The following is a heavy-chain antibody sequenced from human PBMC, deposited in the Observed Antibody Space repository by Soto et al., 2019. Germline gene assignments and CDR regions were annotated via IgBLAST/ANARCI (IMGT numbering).Heavy chain of an antibody. CDR1: GFTFSSYA. V-gene: IGHV3-23*01. Sequence: PGGSLRLSCAASGFTFSSYAMSWVRQAPGKGLEWVSAISGSGGSTYYADSVKGRFTISRDNSKNTLYLQMNSLRAEDTAVYYCAKNRYSSSWYHNWFDPWGQGTLVTVSS. CDR2: ISGSGGST. CDR3: AKNRYSSSWYHNWFDP. J-gene: IGHJ5*02. D-gene: IGHD6-13*01.